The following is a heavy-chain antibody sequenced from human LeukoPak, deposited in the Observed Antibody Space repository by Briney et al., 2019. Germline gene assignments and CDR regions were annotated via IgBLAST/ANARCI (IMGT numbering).Heavy chain of an antibody. D-gene: IGHD3-10*01. CDR1: GYTFTSYG. Sequence: GASVKVSCKASGYTFTSYGISWVRQAPGQGLEWMGWISAYNGNTNYAQKLQGRVTMTTDTSTSTAYMELRSLRSDDTAVYYCARDAHEVMVRGRGYYYGMDVWGQGTTVAVSS. CDR2: ISAYNGNT. CDR3: ARDAHEVMVRGRGYYYGMDV. J-gene: IGHJ6*02. V-gene: IGHV1-18*01.